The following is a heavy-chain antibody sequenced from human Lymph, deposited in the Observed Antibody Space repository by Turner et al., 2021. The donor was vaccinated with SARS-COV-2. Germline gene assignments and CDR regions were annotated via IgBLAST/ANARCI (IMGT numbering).Heavy chain of an antibody. V-gene: IGHV3-43*02. CDR2: ISGDGGST. CDR3: AKDPGYCSGGSCYSRTYFDY. J-gene: IGHJ4*02. Sequence: EVQLVESGGGVVQPGGSRRLSCAASGFTFDDYAMHWVRQAPGKGLEWVSLISGDGGSTYSADSVKGRFTISRDNSKNSLYLQMNSLRTEDTALYYCAKDPGYCSGGSCYSRTYFDYWGQGTLVTVSS. D-gene: IGHD2-15*01. CDR1: GFTFDDYA.